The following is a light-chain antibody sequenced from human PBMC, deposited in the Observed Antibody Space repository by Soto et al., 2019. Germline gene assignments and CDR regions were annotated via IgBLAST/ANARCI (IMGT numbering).Light chain of an antibody. CDR1: SSDVGGFDY. J-gene: IGLJ1*01. Sequence: QSALTQPASVSGSPGQSITISCTGTSSDVGGFDYVSWYQQHPGKAPKLMIYDVTNRSSGVSYRFSCSKSGNTASLTISGLQAEDEAYYYCNSYTSSSTYVFGTGTKLTVL. CDR2: DVT. V-gene: IGLV2-14*03. CDR3: NSYTSSSTYV.